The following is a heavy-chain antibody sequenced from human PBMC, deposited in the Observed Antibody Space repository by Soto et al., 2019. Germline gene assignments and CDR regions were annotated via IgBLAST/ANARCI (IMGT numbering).Heavy chain of an antibody. CDR1: GFTFINYA. CDR3: ATKILGSTSRPHYWYLDL. CDR2: ISGGGDAT. V-gene: IGHV3-23*01. Sequence: EVQLLESGGGLVQPGGSLRLSCAGSGFTFINYAINWVRQAPGKGLEWVSSISGGGDATFFADSVRGRFTISRDNSNNTLTKQMNSLGVDDTAVYYCATKILGSTSRPHYWYLDLCGRGTMVTVSS. J-gene: IGHJ2*01. D-gene: IGHD2-2*01.